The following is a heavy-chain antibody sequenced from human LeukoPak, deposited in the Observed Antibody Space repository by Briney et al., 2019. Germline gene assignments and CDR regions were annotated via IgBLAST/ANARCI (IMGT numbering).Heavy chain of an antibody. CDR3: AKETSSGNFVTIDC. D-gene: IGHD1-26*01. CDR1: GITFSTYA. V-gene: IGHV3-23*01. CDR2: ISGSAAST. J-gene: IGHJ4*02. Sequence: PGGSLRLSCAASGITFSTYAMNWVRQAPGKGLEWVSVISGSAASTSYADSVKGRFTISRDNSRNTLYLQMNSLRAEDTAVYYCAKETSSGNFVTIDCWGQGTLVTVSS.